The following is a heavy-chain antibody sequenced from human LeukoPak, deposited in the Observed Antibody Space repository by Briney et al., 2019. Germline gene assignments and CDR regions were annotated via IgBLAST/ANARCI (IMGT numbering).Heavy chain of an antibody. V-gene: IGHV4-4*09. D-gene: IGHD3-22*01. CDR1: SDSLSNYY. CDR2: THTSGST. Sequence: SETMSLTCNVSSDSLSNYYWSWIRQTPEKVLEWIRYTHTSGSTNYNPSLKSRVTISVDTSKNQFSLKLSSVTAADTAVYYCARGYYDTSAYSNPFDFWGQGTLVTVSS. CDR3: ARGYYDTSAYSNPFDF. J-gene: IGHJ4*02.